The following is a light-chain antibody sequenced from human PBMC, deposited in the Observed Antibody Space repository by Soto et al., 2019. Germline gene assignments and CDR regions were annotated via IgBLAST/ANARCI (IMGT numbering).Light chain of an antibody. V-gene: IGKV3-20*01. J-gene: IGKJ1*01. CDR3: QQYGTSPPT. CDR1: QSVSSNF. CDR2: GAS. Sequence: EIVLTQSPGTQSLSPGERATLSSKGSQSVSSNFLAWYQRKPGQAPRLLIYGASYRATDIPYRFSGSGSGTDFTLTITRLEPEDFAVYYCQQYGTSPPTFGQGTKVEI.